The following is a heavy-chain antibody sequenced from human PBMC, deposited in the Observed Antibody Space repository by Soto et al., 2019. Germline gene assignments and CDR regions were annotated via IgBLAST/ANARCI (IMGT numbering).Heavy chain of an antibody. CDR2: INPSGGST. CDR1: GYIFTNYY. CDR3: ARDLTSGDY. Sequence: QVQLVQSGAEVKNPGASVKLSCKASGYIFTNYYIHWVRQAPGQGLEWMAIINPSGGSTNYAQKFQGRFTLARDTFKNTVDIEMSRLRSEDTAIYYCARDLTSGDYWGQGTLVTVYS. V-gene: IGHV1-46*01. J-gene: IGHJ4*02. D-gene: IGHD7-27*01.